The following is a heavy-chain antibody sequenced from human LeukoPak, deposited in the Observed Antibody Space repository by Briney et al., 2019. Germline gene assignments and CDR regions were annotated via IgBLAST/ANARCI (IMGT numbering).Heavy chain of an antibody. J-gene: IGHJ4*02. CDR2: ISAYNGNT. CDR3: ARVPHLVGATTAHSDY. D-gene: IGHD1-26*01. Sequence: GASVKVSCKASGYTFTSYGISWVRQAPGQGLEWMGWISAYNGNTNYAQKLQGRVTMTTDTSTSTAYMELRSLRSDDTAVYHCARVPHLVGATTAHSDYWGQGTLVTVSS. CDR1: GYTFTSYG. V-gene: IGHV1-18*01.